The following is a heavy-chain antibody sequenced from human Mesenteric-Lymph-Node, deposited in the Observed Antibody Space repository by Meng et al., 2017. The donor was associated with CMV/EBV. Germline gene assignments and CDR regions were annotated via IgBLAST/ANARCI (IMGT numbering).Heavy chain of an antibody. D-gene: IGHD3-22*01. V-gene: IGHV3-48*03. Sequence: GESLKISCAASGFTFSSYEMNWVRQAPGKGLEWVSYISSSGSTIYYADSVKGRFTISRDNAKNSLYLQMNSLRAEDTAVYYCARDSSSGYYYGMDVWGQGTTVTVSS. CDR3: ARDSSSGYYYGMDV. CDR1: GFTFSSYE. CDR2: ISSSGSTI. J-gene: IGHJ6*02.